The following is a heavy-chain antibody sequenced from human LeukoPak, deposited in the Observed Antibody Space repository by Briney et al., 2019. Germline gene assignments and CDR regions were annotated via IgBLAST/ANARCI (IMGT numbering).Heavy chain of an antibody. Sequence: ASVKVSCKASGYTFTSYGISWVRQAPGQGLEWMGWISAYNGNTIYAQKLQGRVTMTTDTSTSTVYMELRSLRSDDTAVYYCASTDSYYDSSGLYYFDYWGQGTLVTVSS. CDR2: ISAYNGNT. CDR3: ASTDSYYDSSGLYYFDY. D-gene: IGHD3-22*01. CDR1: GYTFTSYG. V-gene: IGHV1-18*01. J-gene: IGHJ4*02.